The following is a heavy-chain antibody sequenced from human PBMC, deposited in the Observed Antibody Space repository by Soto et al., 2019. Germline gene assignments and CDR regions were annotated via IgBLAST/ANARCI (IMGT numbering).Heavy chain of an antibody. CDR3: AKDGDGSWYPRYYGMDV. J-gene: IGHJ6*02. CDR1: GFTFSSYA. D-gene: IGHD6-13*01. Sequence: LRLSCAASGFTFSSYAMSWVRQAPGKGLEWVSAISGSGGSTYYADSVKGRFTISRDNSKNTLYLQMNSLRAEDTAVYYCAKDGDGSWYPRYYGMDVWGQGTTVTVSS. V-gene: IGHV3-23*01. CDR2: ISGSGGST.